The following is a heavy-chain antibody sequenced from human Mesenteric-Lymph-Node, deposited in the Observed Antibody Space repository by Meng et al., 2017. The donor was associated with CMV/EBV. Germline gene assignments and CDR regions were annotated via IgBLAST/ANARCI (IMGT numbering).Heavy chain of an antibody. Sequence: LSLTCAASGFTFNRYWMHWVRQAPGKGLVWVSRINHDGSSVTYADSVKGRFTISRDTAKNTLYLQMNSLRAEDTAVYYCAREAWEQGLDVWGQGTTVTVSS. CDR1: GFTFNRYW. D-gene: IGHD1-26*01. CDR3: AREAWEQGLDV. J-gene: IGHJ6*02. V-gene: IGHV3-74*01. CDR2: INHDGSSV.